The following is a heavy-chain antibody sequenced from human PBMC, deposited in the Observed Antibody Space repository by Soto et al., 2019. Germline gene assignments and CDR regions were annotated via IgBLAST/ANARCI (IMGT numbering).Heavy chain of an antibody. CDR2: IYYSGST. J-gene: IGHJ4*02. Sequence: PPETLSLTGTVSGGSISSYYWNWIRQPPGKGLEWMGSIYYSGSTYYNPSLKSRVTIPVDTSKNQFSLKLSSVTAADTAVYYCARTLAYYYDGSGYYYDYWGQGTLVTVSS. V-gene: IGHV4-59*05. CDR1: GGSISSYY. CDR3: ARTLAYYYDGSGYYYDY. D-gene: IGHD3-22*01.